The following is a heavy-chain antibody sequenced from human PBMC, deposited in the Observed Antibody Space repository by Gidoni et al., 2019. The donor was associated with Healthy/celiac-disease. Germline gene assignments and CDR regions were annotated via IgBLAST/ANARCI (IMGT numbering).Heavy chain of an antibody. J-gene: IGHJ3*02. CDR1: GYRFTSYW. CDR3: ARHNDYSNYSGAFDI. Sequence: EVQLVQSGAEVRKPGELLWISCKGSGYRFTSYWISWVRQMPGNGLEWMGRIAPSDSYTNYSPTFQGHVSISADKSISTAYLQWRSLKASDTAMYYGARHNDYSNYSGAFDIWGQGTMVTVSS. D-gene: IGHD4-4*01. CDR2: IAPSDSYT. V-gene: IGHV5-10-1*03.